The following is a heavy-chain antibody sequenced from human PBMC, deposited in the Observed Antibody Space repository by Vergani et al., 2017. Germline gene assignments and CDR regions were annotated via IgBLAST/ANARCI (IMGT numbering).Heavy chain of an antibody. J-gene: IGHJ4*02. V-gene: IGHV4-34*11. CDR3: AASAGSYPAWLDY. CDR1: GGSFSGYY. CDR2: IYYSGST. D-gene: IGHD1-26*01. Sequence: QVQLQQWGAGLLKPSETLSLTCAVYGGSFSGYYWSWIRQPPGKGLEWIGYIYYSGSTNYNPSLKSRVTISVDTSKNQFSLKLSSVTAADTAVYYCAASAGSYPAWLDYWGQGTLVTVSS.